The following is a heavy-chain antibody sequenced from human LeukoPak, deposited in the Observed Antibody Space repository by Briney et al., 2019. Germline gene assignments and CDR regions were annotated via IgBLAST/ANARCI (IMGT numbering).Heavy chain of an antibody. V-gene: IGHV4-4*07. CDR1: GGSISSYY. D-gene: IGHD7-27*01. Sequence: SETLSLTCTVSGGSISSYYWSWIRQPAGKGLEWIGRIYTSGSTNYNPSLKGRVTMSVDTSKNQFSLKLSSVTAADTAVYYCAKLGGGPDYYYYYMDVWGKGTTVTVSS. CDR3: AKLGGGPDYYYYYMDV. J-gene: IGHJ6*03. CDR2: IYTSGST.